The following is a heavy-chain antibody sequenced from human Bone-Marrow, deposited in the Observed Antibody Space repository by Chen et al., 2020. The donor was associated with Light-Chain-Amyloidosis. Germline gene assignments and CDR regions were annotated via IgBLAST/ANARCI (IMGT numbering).Heavy chain of an antibody. CDR3: VNDYGGPFDF. D-gene: IGHD4-17*01. V-gene: IGHV3-74*01. CDR1: GFTFSNFW. CDR2: MNRDGMVI. J-gene: IGHJ4*02. Sequence: EVQLVESGGGLVQPGGSLRLSCEASGFTFSNFWMHWVRQAPGKGLVWVARMNRDGMVITHADYVKGRFTISRDNAKNTLYLQMNSLGVEDTAVYYCVNDYGGPFDFWGQGTLVTVSS.